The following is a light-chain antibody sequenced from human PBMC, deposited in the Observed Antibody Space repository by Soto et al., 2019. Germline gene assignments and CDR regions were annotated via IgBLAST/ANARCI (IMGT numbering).Light chain of an antibody. V-gene: IGKV3-15*01. CDR3: QQYNNWPPEKT. J-gene: IGKJ3*01. CDR2: GAS. Sequence: EIVMTQSPATLSVSPGERATLSCRASQSVSSNLAWYQQKPGQAPRLLIYGASTRATGIPARFSGSGSGTEFTVTISSLQSEDFAVYYCQQYNNWPPEKTFGPGTKVDIK. CDR1: QSVSSN.